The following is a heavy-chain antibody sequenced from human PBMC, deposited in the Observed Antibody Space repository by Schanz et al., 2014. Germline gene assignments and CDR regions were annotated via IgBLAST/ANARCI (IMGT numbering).Heavy chain of an antibody. CDR3: ARDRGHGDLPGDI. CDR1: GDSISSGGYY. D-gene: IGHD4-17*01. CDR2: ISYSGST. J-gene: IGHJ3*02. V-gene: IGHV4-31*03. Sequence: QVQLQESGPGLVKPSQTLSLTCTVSGDSISSGGYYWSWIRQHPGKGLEWIGFISYSGSTYYNPSLKSRVTISVDTSKNQFSLNLSSATAADTAVYYCARDRGHGDLPGDIWGQGTMGTVSS.